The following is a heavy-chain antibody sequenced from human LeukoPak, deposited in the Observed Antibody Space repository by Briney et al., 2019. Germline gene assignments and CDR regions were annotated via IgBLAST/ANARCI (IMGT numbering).Heavy chain of an antibody. CDR2: IYYSGST. CDR3: ARLYSSSLGRVFDY. J-gene: IGHJ4*02. V-gene: IGHV4-59*01. Sequence: SETLSLTCTVSGGSISRDHWSWIRQPPGKGLEGIGYIYYSGSTNYNPSLKSRVTISVDTSKNQFSLKLSSVTAADTAVYYCARLYSSSLGRVFDYWGQGTLVTVSS. CDR1: GGSISRDH. D-gene: IGHD4-11*01.